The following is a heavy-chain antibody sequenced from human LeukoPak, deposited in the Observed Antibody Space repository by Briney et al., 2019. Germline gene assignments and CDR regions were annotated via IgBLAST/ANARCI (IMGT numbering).Heavy chain of an antibody. CDR2: ISAYNGNT. CDR1: GYTFTSYG. J-gene: IGHJ4*02. CDR3: ARDLTGELPPPRVDY. D-gene: IGHD1-26*01. V-gene: IGHV1-18*01. Sequence: SVKVSCKASGYTFTSYGISWVRQAPGQGLEWMGWISAYNGNTNYAQKLQGRVTMTTDTSTSTAYMELRSLRSDDTAVYYCARDLTGELPPPRVDYWGQGTLVTVSS.